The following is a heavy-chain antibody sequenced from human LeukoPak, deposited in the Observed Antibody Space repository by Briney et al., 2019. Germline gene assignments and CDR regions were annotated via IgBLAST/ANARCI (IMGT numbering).Heavy chain of an antibody. Sequence: SETLSLTCAVSGGSISSGGYSWSWIRQPPGKGLEWIGCIYYTGSTYYNPSLKSRVTISIDTSKNQLSLRLTSVTAADTAVYYCARAIWFGEGHDYWGQGTLVSVSS. V-gene: IGHV4-30-4*07. CDR2: IYYTGST. J-gene: IGHJ4*02. CDR1: GGSISSGGYS. D-gene: IGHD3-10*01. CDR3: ARAIWFGEGHDY.